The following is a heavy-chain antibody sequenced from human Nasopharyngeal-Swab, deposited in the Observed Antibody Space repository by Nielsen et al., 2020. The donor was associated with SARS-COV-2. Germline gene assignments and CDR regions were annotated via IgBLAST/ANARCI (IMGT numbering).Heavy chain of an antibody. CDR2: INAGNGNT. Sequence: ASVKVSCKASGYTFTSYAMHWVRQAPGQRLEWMGWINAGNGNTKYSQKFQGRVIITRDTSASTAYMELSSLRSEDTAVYYCARDAGYCSSTSCYTLEDYWGQGTLVTVSS. V-gene: IGHV1-3*01. D-gene: IGHD2-2*02. CDR1: GYTFTSYA. J-gene: IGHJ4*02. CDR3: ARDAGYCSSTSCYTLEDY.